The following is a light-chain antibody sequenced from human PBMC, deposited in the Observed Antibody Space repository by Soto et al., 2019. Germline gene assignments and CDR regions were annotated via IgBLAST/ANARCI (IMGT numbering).Light chain of an antibody. V-gene: IGKV3-20*01. J-gene: IGKJ4*01. Sequence: EIVLTQSPGTLSLSPGERATLSCRASQSVSSDYLAWYQQKPGHAPRLLIYGASSRATGIPDRFSGSGSGTDFALTISRLEPEDFAVYYCQQFGSSPFTFGGGTKVAIK. CDR2: GAS. CDR1: QSVSSDY. CDR3: QQFGSSPFT.